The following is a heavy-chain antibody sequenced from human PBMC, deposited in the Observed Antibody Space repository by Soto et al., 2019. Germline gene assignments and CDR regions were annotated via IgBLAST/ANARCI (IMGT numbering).Heavy chain of an antibody. J-gene: IGHJ4*02. D-gene: IGHD1-26*01. V-gene: IGHV3-30-3*01. CDR2: ISYDGSNN. CDR3: ARDFGSLGATIDY. CDR1: GFTFSSYA. Sequence: LRLSCAASGFTFSSYAMHWVRQAPGKGLEWVAVISYDGSNNYYADSVKGRFTISRDNSKNTLYLQMNSLRAEDTAVYYCARDFGSLGATIDYWGQGTLVTVSS.